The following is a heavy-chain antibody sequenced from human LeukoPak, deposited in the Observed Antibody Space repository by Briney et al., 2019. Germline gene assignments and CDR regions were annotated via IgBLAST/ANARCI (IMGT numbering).Heavy chain of an antibody. Sequence: GGSLRLSCAASGFTFSSYGMHWVRQAPGKGLEWVAVISYDGSNKYYADSVKGRFTISRDNSKNTLYLQMNSLRAEDTAVYYCAKEEGGSSSPLAFDYWGQGTLVTVSS. CDR1: GFTFSSYG. D-gene: IGHD6-6*01. CDR3: AKEEGGSSSPLAFDY. V-gene: IGHV3-30*18. CDR2: ISYDGSNK. J-gene: IGHJ4*02.